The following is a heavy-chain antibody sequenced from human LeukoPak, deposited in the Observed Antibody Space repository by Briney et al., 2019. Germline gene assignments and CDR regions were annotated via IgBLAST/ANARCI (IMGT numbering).Heavy chain of an antibody. D-gene: IGHD6-13*01. CDR1: GFTFGDYV. J-gene: IGHJ4*02. CDR3: TTGSATGTGSGY. CDR2: IRSNPYGGTT. Sequence: GGSLRLPCTASGFTFGDYVMSWVRQAPGKGLEWVGFIRSNPYGGTTEYAASVKGRFIISRDDSKTIAYLQMNSLKSEDTAVYYCTTGSATGTGSGYWGQGTLVTVSS. V-gene: IGHV3-49*04.